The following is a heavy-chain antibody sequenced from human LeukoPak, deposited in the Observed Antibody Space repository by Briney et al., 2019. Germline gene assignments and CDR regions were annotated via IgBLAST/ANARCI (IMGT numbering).Heavy chain of an antibody. CDR2: IYPGDSDT. Sequence: GESLKISCKGSGYSFTSYWIGWVRQMPGKGLEWMGIIYPGDSDTRYSPSFQGQVTISADKSISTAYLQWSSLKASDTAMYYCARLPGYYGSGSPHDYWGQGTLVTVSS. J-gene: IGHJ4*02. D-gene: IGHD3-10*01. V-gene: IGHV5-51*01. CDR1: GYSFTSYW. CDR3: ARLPGYYGSGSPHDY.